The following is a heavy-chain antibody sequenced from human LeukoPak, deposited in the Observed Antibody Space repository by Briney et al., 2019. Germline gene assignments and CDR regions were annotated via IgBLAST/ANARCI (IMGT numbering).Heavy chain of an antibody. J-gene: IGHJ4*02. Sequence: PSETPSLTCTVSGGSISSYYWSWIRQPPGKGLEWIGYIYYSGSTNYNPSLKSRVTISVDTSKNQFSLKLSSVTAADTAVYYCARSTPNDDYWGQGTLVTVSS. CDR3: ARSTPNDDY. CDR2: IYYSGST. CDR1: GGSISSYY. V-gene: IGHV4-59*01. D-gene: IGHD1-1*01.